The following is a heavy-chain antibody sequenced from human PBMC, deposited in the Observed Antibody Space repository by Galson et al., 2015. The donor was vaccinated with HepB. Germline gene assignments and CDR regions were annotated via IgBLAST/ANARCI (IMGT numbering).Heavy chain of an antibody. Sequence: SVKVSCKASGGTFSSYAISWVRQAPGQGLEWMGRIIPILGIANYAQKFQGRVTITADKSTSTAYMELSSLRSEDTAVYYCARDALRFGECSPTSCNWFDPWGQGTLVTVSS. V-gene: IGHV1-69*04. D-gene: IGHD3-10*01. CDR1: GGTFSSYA. CDR3: ARDALRFGECSPTSCNWFDP. CDR2: IIPILGIA. J-gene: IGHJ5*02.